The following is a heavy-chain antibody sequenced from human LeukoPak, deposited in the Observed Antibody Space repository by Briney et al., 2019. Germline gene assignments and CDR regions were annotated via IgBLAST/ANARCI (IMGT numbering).Heavy chain of an antibody. Sequence: GGSLRLSCAASGFNFDDYGMSWVRQAPGEGLEWVSGINWNGGSTGFVDSVKGRFTISRDNAKNSLYLQMNSLRAEDTALYYCARGERGDFDFWGQGTLVTVSS. CDR2: INWNGGST. CDR1: GFNFDDYG. CDR3: ARGERGDFDF. D-gene: IGHD1-1*01. V-gene: IGHV3-20*04. J-gene: IGHJ4*02.